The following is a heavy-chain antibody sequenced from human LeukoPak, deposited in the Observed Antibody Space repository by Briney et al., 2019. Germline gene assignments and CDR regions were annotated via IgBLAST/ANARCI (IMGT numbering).Heavy chain of an antibody. V-gene: IGHV3-30*18. CDR3: AKDFYKWEQLNYYFDY. Sequence: PGRSLRLPCAASGFTFSSYGMHWVRQAPGKGLEWVAVISYDGSNKYYADSVKGRFTISRDNSKNTLYLQMNSLRAEDTAVYYCAKDFYKWEQLNYYFDYWGQGTLVTVSS. CDR1: GFTFSSYG. CDR2: ISYDGSNK. D-gene: IGHD1-26*01. J-gene: IGHJ4*02.